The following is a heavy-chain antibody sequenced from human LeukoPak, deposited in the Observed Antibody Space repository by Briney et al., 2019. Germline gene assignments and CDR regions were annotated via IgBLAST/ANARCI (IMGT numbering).Heavy chain of an antibody. J-gene: IGHJ4*02. CDR2: ISAYNGNT. D-gene: IGHD6-19*01. CDR3: ARDDDSGGWYKLLGH. V-gene: IGHV1-18*01. CDR1: GYTFTSYG. Sequence: GASVKVSCKASGYTFTSYGISWVRQAPGQGLEWMAWISAYNGNTHYAQKFQGRLTVATDTSTRTAYMELKSLRSDDTAVYYCARDDDSGGWYKLLGHWGQGTLVTVSS.